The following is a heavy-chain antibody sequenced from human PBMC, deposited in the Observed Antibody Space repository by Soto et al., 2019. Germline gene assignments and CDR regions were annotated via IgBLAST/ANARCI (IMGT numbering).Heavy chain of an antibody. V-gene: IGHV4-59*01. CDR1: GGSISSYC. CDR3: ARVLTGTASDAFDI. D-gene: IGHD1-1*01. CDR2: IYYSGST. J-gene: IGHJ3*02. Sequence: SETLSLTCTVAGGSISSYCWSWIRQPPGKGLEWIGYIYYSGSTNYNPSLKSRVTISVDTSKNQFSLKLSSVTAADTAVYYCARVLTGTASDAFDIWGQGTMVTVSS.